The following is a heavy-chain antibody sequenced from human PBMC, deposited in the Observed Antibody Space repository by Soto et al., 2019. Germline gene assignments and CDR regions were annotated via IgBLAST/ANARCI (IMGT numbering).Heavy chain of an antibody. CDR2: INTYNGDR. J-gene: IGHJ4*02. V-gene: IGHV1-18*01. CDR3: GRRGLDY. Sequence: QVQLVQSGTEVKKPGASVKVSCKTSGYTFTSYGITWVRQAPGQGLEWMGWINTYNGDRGYVQKFQGRLTVTADTSTSTAYMELRSLRSDDTAVYYCGRRGLDYRGQGTLVTVSS. CDR1: GYTFTSYG.